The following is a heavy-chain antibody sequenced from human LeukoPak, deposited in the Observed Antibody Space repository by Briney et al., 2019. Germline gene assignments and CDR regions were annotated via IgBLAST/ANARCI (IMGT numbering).Heavy chain of an antibody. CDR1: GYTFTGYY. V-gene: IGHV1-2*02. CDR2: INPNSGGT. CDR3: ARDLVTMVRGVTPLAY. D-gene: IGHD3-10*01. J-gene: IGHJ4*02. Sequence: GASVKVSCKASGYTFTGYYMHWVRQAPGQGLEWMGWINPNSGGTNYAQKFQGRVTMTRDTSISTAYMELSRLRSDDTAVYYCARDLVTMVRGVTPLAYWGQGTLVTVSS.